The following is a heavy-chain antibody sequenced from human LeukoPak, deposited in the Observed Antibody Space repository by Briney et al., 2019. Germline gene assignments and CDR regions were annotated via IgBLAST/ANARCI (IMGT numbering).Heavy chain of an antibody. J-gene: IGHJ4*02. CDR2: ISSSSSYI. CDR1: GFTFSSYS. V-gene: IGHV3-21*04. CDR3: AREEMDCSSTSCSAGGLDY. Sequence: GGSLRLSCAASGFTFSSYSMNWVRQAPGKGLEWVSSISSSSSYIYYADSVKGRFTISRDNSKNTLYLQMNSLRAEDTAVYYCAREEMDCSSTSCSAGGLDYWGQGTLVTVSS. D-gene: IGHD2-2*01.